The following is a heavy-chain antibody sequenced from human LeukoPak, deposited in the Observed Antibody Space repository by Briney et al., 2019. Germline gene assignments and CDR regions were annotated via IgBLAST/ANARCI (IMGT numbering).Heavy chain of an antibody. CDR1: GGSFSGYY. D-gene: IGHD3-10*01. J-gene: IGHJ4*02. Sequence: SETLSLTCAVYGGSFSGYYWSWIRQPPGKGLEWIGEINHSGSTNYNPSLKSRVTISVDTSKNQFSLKLSPVTAADTAVYYCARVNHNYYGSGSYYKHFDYWGQGTLVTVSS. CDR2: INHSGST. V-gene: IGHV4-34*01. CDR3: ARVNHNYYGSGSYYKHFDY.